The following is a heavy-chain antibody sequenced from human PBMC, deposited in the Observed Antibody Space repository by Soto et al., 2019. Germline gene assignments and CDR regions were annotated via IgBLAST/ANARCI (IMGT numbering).Heavy chain of an antibody. Sequence: GGSLRLSCAASGFTFSSYAMSWVRQAPGKGLEWVSAISGSGGSTYYADSVKGRFTISRDNSKNTLYLQMNSLRAEDTAVYYCAKAVQDCSGGSCYILTDAFDIWGQGTMVTVSS. D-gene: IGHD2-15*01. V-gene: IGHV3-23*01. CDR3: AKAVQDCSGGSCYILTDAFDI. CDR2: ISGSGGST. J-gene: IGHJ3*02. CDR1: GFTFSSYA.